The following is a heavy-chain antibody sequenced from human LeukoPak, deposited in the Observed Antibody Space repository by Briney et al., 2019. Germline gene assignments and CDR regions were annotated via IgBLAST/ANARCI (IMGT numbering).Heavy chain of an antibody. CDR1: GGSINSYY. CDR2: IYTIGTT. Sequence: SETLSLTCTVSGGSINSYYWSWIRQPAGKGLEWMGRIYTIGTTNYNPSLKSRVTMSVDTSKNQFSLKLSSVTAADTAVYYCARAYSDYDQYFDYWGQGTLVTVSS. V-gene: IGHV4-4*07. CDR3: ARAYSDYDQYFDY. D-gene: IGHD5-12*01. J-gene: IGHJ4*02.